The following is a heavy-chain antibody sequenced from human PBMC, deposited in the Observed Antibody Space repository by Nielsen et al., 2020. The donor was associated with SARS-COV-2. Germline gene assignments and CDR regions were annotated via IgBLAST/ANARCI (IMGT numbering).Heavy chain of an antibody. CDR1: GFTFSSYW. V-gene: IGHV3-74*01. CDR3: ARERRAVADY. CDR2: INSDGSST. J-gene: IGHJ4*02. D-gene: IGHD6-19*01. Sequence: GESLKISCAASGFTFSSYWMHWVRQAPGKGLVWVSRINSDGSSTSYADSVKGRFTISRDNAKNTLYLQMNSLRAEDTAVYYCARERRAVADYWGQGTLVTVSS.